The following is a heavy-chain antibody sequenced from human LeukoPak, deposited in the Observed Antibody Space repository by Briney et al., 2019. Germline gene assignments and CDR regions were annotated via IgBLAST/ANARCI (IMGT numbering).Heavy chain of an antibody. J-gene: IGHJ6*03. V-gene: IGHV3-43*02. CDR2: ISGDGGTT. Sequence: GGSLRLSCAVSGFTFSSYAVSWVRQAPGKGLEWVSLISGDGGTTYYADSVKGRFTISRDNGKNSLYLQMNSLRTEDTALYYCAKGGFGWDYYYYYMDVWGKGTTVTVSS. D-gene: IGHD3-9*01. CDR3: AKGGFGWDYYYYYMDV. CDR1: GFTFSSYA.